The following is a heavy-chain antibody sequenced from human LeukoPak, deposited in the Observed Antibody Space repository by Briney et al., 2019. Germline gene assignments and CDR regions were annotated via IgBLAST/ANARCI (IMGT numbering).Heavy chain of an antibody. V-gene: IGHV3-30*02. Sequence: PGGSLRLSCAASGFTFSSFGMHWVRQAPGKGLEWVAFIRYDGGNKYYADSVKGRFTISRDNSKNTLYLQMNSLRAEDTAVYYCAKDQGVYCSSTSCYAFDIWGQGTMVTVSS. CDR3: AKDQGVYCSSTSCYAFDI. J-gene: IGHJ3*02. CDR2: IRYDGGNK. D-gene: IGHD2-2*01. CDR1: GFTFSSFG.